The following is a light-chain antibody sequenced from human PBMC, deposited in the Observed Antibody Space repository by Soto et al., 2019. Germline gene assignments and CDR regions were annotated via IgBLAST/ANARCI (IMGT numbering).Light chain of an antibody. J-gene: IGKJ5*01. CDR2: ASS. CDR1: QGISRY. V-gene: IGKV3-20*01. Sequence: LTQSPSSLSAAVGDSVTITCRASQGISRYLAWYQHKPGQAPRLLIYASSNRATGIPDRFSGSASGTDFTLTINRLEPEDFAVYYCQLYGISPHFGQGTRLEIK. CDR3: QLYGISPH.